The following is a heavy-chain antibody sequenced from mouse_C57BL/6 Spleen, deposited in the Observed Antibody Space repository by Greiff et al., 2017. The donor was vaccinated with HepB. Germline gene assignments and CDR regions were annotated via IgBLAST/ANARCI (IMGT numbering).Heavy chain of an antibody. V-gene: IGHV8-12*01. Sequence: QVTLKESGPGILQSSQTLSLTCSFSGFSLSTSGMGVSWIRQPSGKGLEWLAHIYWDDDKRYNPSLKSRLTISKDTSRNQVFLKITSVDTADTATYYCARSFYGSSEGPMDYWGQGTSVTVSS. CDR3: ARSFYGSSEGPMDY. CDR1: GFSLSTSGMG. D-gene: IGHD1-1*01. J-gene: IGHJ4*01. CDR2: IYWDDDK.